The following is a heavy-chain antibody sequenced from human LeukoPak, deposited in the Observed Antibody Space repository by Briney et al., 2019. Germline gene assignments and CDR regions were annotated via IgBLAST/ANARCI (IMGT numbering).Heavy chain of an antibody. CDR2: IIPIFGTA. J-gene: IGHJ5*02. Sequence: ASVKVSCKASGGTFSSYAISWVRQAPGQGLEWMGGIIPIFGTANYAQKFQGRVTITTDESTSTAYMELSSLRSEDTAVYYCARGAPSTVGPNGGNWFDPWGQGTLVTVSS. D-gene: IGHD1-26*01. CDR1: GGTFSSYA. CDR3: ARGAPSTVGPNGGNWFDP. V-gene: IGHV1-69*05.